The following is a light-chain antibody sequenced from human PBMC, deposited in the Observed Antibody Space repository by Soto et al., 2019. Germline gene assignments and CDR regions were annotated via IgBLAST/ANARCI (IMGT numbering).Light chain of an antibody. J-gene: IGLJ1*01. CDR2: EGS. CDR1: SSDVGSYNL. V-gene: IGLV2-23*01. Sequence: SVLPQPAYVSGSPGQSITISCTGTSSDVGSYNLVSWYQQHPGKAPKLMIYEGSKRPSGVSNRFSGSKSGNTASLTISGLQAEDEADYYCCSYAGSSIPYVFGTGTKVTVL. CDR3: CSYAGSSIPYV.